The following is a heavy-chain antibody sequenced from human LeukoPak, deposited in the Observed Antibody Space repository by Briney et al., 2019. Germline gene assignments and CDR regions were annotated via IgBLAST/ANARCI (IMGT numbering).Heavy chain of an antibody. CDR1: GFTFSSSS. J-gene: IGHJ4*02. CDR3: ARRVAVADNYFDY. D-gene: IGHD6-19*01. Sequence: GGSLRLSCAASGFTFSSSSMNWVRQAPGKGLEWVSSISNSSSYIYYADSVKGRFTISRDNAKNSLYLQMNSLRAEDTGVYYCARRVAVADNYFDYWGQGTLVTVSS. CDR2: ISNSSSYI. V-gene: IGHV3-21*01.